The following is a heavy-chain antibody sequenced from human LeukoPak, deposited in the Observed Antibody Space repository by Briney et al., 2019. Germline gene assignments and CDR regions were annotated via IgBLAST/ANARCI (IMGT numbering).Heavy chain of an antibody. J-gene: IGHJ5*02. Sequence: GASVKVSCKASAYTFTGYYMHWVRQAPGQGLEWMGWINPNSDGTNYAQKFQGRVTMTRDTSISTAYMELSRLRSDDTAVYYCARGTRETSQLWPYYYDSSGRPPFDPWGQGTLVTVSS. CDR1: AYTFTGYY. CDR3: ARGTRETSQLWPYYYDSSGRPPFDP. V-gene: IGHV1-2*02. D-gene: IGHD3-22*01. CDR2: INPNSDGT.